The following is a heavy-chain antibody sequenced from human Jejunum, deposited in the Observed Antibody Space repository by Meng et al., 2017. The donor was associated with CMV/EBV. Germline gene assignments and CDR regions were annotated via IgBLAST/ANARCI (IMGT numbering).Heavy chain of an antibody. CDR2: ISGYNGDT. Sequence: GVSWVRQAPGQGLGWMGWISGYNGDTKHAQRFQGRLTMTTETSTTTAFMELGSLTSDDTAIYYCARFFVFGADTSPPYYYGMDVWGQGTTVTVSS. D-gene: IGHD3-3*01. CDR3: ARFFVFGADTSPPYYYGMDV. CDR1: G. J-gene: IGHJ6*02. V-gene: IGHV1-18*01.